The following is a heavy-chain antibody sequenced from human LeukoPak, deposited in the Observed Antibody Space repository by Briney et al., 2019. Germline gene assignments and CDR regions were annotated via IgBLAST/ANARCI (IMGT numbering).Heavy chain of an antibody. CDR3: TRPNTAMATGY. Sequence: GRSLRLSCIASGFTFGDYAMSWFRQAPGKGLEWVGFIRSKAYGGTTEYAASVKGRFTISRDDSKSIAYLQMNSLKTEDTAVYYCTRPNTAMATGYWGQGTLVTVSS. D-gene: IGHD5-18*01. J-gene: IGHJ4*02. CDR2: IRSKAYGGTT. CDR1: GFTFGDYA. V-gene: IGHV3-49*03.